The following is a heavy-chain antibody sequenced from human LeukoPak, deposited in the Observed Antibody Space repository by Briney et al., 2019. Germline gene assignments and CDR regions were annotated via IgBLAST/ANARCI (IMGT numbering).Heavy chain of an antibody. D-gene: IGHD2-15*01. Sequence: GGSLRLSCAASGFNFSSYWMSWVRQAPGKGLEWVANIKQDGSEKYYVDSVKGRFTISRDNAKNSLYLQMNSLRAEDTAVYYCARDFEDSDYYYYYMDVWGKGTTVTVSS. CDR3: ARDFEDSDYYYYYMDV. CDR2: IKQDGSEK. J-gene: IGHJ6*03. V-gene: IGHV3-7*01. CDR1: GFNFSSYW.